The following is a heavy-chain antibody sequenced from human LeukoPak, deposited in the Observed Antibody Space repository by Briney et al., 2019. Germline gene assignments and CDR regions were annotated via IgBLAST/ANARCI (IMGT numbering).Heavy chain of an antibody. CDR3: ATALETSYYYYYGMDV. Sequence: ASVKVSCKASGYTFTSYAMNWVRQAPGQGLEWMGWINTNTGNPTYAQGFTGRFVFSLDTSVSTAYLQISSLKAEDTAVYYCATALETSYYYYYGMDVWGQGTTVTVSS. CDR1: GYTFTSYA. J-gene: IGHJ6*02. V-gene: IGHV7-4-1*02. CDR2: INTNTGNP.